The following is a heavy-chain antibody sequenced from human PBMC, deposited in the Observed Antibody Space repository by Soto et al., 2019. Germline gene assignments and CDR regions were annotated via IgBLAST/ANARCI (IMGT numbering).Heavy chain of an antibody. J-gene: IGHJ6*02. V-gene: IGHV3-30-3*01. CDR2: ISYDGSNK. D-gene: IGHD2-15*01. CDR3: AREVVVATYYYYYGMDV. CDR1: GFTFSSYA. Sequence: GGSLRLSCAASGFTFSSYAMHWVRQAPGKGLEWVAVISYDGSNKYYADSVKGRFTISRDNSKNTLYLQMNSLRAEDTAVYYCAREVVVATYYYYYGMDVWGQGTTVTVSS.